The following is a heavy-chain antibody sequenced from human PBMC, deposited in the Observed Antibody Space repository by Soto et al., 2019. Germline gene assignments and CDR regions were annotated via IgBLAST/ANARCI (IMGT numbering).Heavy chain of an antibody. D-gene: IGHD6-13*01. J-gene: IGHJ6*02. CDR2: ISAYNGNT. Sequence: ASVKVSCKASGYTFTSYGISWVRQAPGQGLEWMGWISAYNGNTNYAQKLQGRVTMTTDTSTSTAYMELSSLRSEDTAVYYCARAWSSSWYYYYGMDVWGQGTTVTVSS. V-gene: IGHV1-18*04. CDR1: GYTFTSYG. CDR3: ARAWSSSWYYYYGMDV.